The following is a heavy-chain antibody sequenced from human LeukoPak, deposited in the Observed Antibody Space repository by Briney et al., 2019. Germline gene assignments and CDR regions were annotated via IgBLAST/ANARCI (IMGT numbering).Heavy chain of an antibody. Sequence: SETLSLTCTVSGGSISSSSYYWGWIRQPPGKGLEWIGSIYYSGSTYYNPSLKSRVTISVDTSKNQFSLKLSSVTAADTAVYYCARALRIAARPPYFDYWGQGTLVTVSS. J-gene: IGHJ4*02. CDR2: IYYSGST. D-gene: IGHD6-6*01. CDR1: GGSISSSSYY. V-gene: IGHV4-39*01. CDR3: ARALRIAARPPYFDY.